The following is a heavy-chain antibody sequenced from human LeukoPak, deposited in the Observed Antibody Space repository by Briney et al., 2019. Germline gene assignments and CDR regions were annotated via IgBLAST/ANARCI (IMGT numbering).Heavy chain of an antibody. V-gene: IGHV3-64*01. CDR2: ISSNGGST. CDR1: GFTFSSYA. J-gene: IGHJ4*02. Sequence: GGPLRLSCAASGFTFSSYAMHWVRQAPGKGLQYVSAISSNGGSTYYANSVKGRFTISRDNSKNTLYLQMGSLRAEDMAVYYCARESSGYYYWDYFDYWGQGTLVTVSS. D-gene: IGHD3-22*01. CDR3: ARESSGYYYWDYFDY.